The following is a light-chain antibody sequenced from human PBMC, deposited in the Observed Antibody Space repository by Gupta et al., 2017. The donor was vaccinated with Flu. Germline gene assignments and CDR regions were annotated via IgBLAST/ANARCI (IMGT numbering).Light chain of an antibody. CDR3: AAWDDSLNGLYV. V-gene: IGLV1-44*01. CDR1: SSNIGSNT. Sequence: QSVLTQPPSASGTPGQRVTISCSGSSSNIGSNTVTWYQQLPGTAPKLLIYSNNQRPSGVPDRFSGSKSGTSASLAISGLQSEDEADYYCAAWDDSLNGLYVFGTGTKFTVL. J-gene: IGLJ1*01. CDR2: SNN.